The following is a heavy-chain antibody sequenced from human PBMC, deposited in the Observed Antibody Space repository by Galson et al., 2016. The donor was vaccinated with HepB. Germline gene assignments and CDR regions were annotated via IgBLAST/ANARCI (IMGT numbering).Heavy chain of an antibody. V-gene: IGHV4-39*01. J-gene: IGHJ4*02. Sequence: ETLSLTCIVSGDSISSSTYIWGWVRQSPGKGLEWIGNAFSSGSTSYNPSLQSRVTVSIDTSKNQFSLKLTSVTAADTATYVCAGLMRRMGFLHRNVRPFDYWGQGTLVSVSS. CDR3: AGLMRRMGFLHRNVRPFDY. D-gene: IGHD2-8*01. CDR1: GDSISSSTYI. CDR2: AFSSGST.